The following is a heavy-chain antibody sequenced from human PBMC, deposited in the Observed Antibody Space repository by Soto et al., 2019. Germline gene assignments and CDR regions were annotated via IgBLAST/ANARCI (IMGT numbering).Heavy chain of an antibody. CDR1: GFTFSTYA. Sequence: GGSLRLSCAASGFTFSTYAMHWVRQAPGKGLEWVAAIWYDGSEKYYADSVRGRFTISRDNFKNTLFLQMNSLTAEDTAVYYCATSRPPDPHGFDSWGQGTLVTVSS. CDR2: IWYDGSEK. V-gene: IGHV3-33*01. CDR3: ATSRPPDPHGFDS. J-gene: IGHJ4*02.